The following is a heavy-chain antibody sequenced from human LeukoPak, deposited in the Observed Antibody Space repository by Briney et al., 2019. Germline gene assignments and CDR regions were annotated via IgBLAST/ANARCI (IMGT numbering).Heavy chain of an antibody. CDR1: RFIVTHYA. D-gene: IGHD2-2*02. V-gene: IGHV3-33*06. CDR3: AKEGDYCSSSGCYKRGTDY. Sequence: GTSLRLARAPVRFIVTHYAFDWVRQAAGELLEWEAVIWYVGSYVTYVDTVNGKFTVSRNNSKNVLYLQMTSLRAEDTAVYFCAKEGDYCSSSGCYKRGTDYWGQGTLVSVS. J-gene: IGHJ4*02. CDR2: IWYVGSYV.